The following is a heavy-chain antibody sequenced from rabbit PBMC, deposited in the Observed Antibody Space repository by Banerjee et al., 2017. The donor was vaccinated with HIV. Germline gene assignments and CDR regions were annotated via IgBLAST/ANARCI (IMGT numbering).Heavy chain of an antibody. Sequence: QSLEESGGDLVKPGASLTLTCTASGFSFSSSYYMCWVRQAPGKGLECIACIYGGSSASTYYASWAKGRFTISKTSSTTVTLQMTSLTAADTATYFCASDIHGYGAFDLWGPGTLVTVS. CDR3: ASDIHGYGAFDL. J-gene: IGHJ4*01. CDR1: GFSFSSSYY. V-gene: IGHV1S40*01. CDR2: IYGGSSAST. D-gene: IGHD6-1*01.